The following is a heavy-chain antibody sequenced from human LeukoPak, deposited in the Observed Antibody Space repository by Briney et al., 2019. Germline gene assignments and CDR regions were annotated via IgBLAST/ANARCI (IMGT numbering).Heavy chain of an antibody. Sequence: GGSLRLSCSASGFSFSTHALHWVRQAPGKGLEYVSAISNDGSSTYYVDSVKGRFSISKDNFKNTVYLQMSSLRAEDTAVYYCVAPRYSGYGLVYWGQGTLVTVSS. CDR2: ISNDGSST. CDR3: VAPRYSGYGLVY. J-gene: IGHJ4*02. V-gene: IGHV3-64D*06. D-gene: IGHD5-12*01. CDR1: GFSFSTHA.